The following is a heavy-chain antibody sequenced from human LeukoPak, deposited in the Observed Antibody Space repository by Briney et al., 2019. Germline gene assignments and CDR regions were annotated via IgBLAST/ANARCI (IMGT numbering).Heavy chain of an antibody. CDR1: GYTFTSYG. V-gene: IGHV1-18*01. Sequence: GASVKVSCKASGYTFTSYGISWVRQAPGQGLEWMGWISAYNGNTNYAQKLQGRVTMTTDTSTSTAYMELRSLRSDDTAVYYCARDKGPSLWFGDYGWFDPWGQGTLVTVSS. CDR2: ISAYNGNT. J-gene: IGHJ5*02. CDR3: ARDKGPSLWFGDYGWFDP. D-gene: IGHD3-10*01.